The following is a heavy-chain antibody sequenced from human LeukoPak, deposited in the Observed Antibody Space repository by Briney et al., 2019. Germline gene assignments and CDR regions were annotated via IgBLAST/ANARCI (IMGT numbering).Heavy chain of an antibody. D-gene: IGHD2-15*01. CDR1: GGSFSGYY. CDR3: ASLGYCSGGSCYGSDY. CDR2: INHSGGT. Sequence: ETLSLTCAVYGGSFSGYYWSWIRQPPGKGLEWIGEINHSGGTNYNPSLKSRVTISVDTSKNQFSLKLSSVTAADTAVYYCASLGYCSGGSCYGSDYWGQGTLVTVSS. J-gene: IGHJ4*02. V-gene: IGHV4-34*01.